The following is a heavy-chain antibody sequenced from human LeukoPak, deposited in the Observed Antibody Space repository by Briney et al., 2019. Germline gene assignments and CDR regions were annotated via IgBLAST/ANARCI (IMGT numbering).Heavy chain of an antibody. V-gene: IGHV5-51*01. D-gene: IGHD3-22*01. CDR1: GYSFTSYW. CDR3: AKLSYDSSGFKGRHFDY. J-gene: IGHJ4*02. Sequence: GESLKISCKGSGYSFTSYWIGWVRQMPGKGLEWMGIIYPGDSDTRYSPSFQGQVTISADKSIATAYLQWNSLRASDTAMYYCAKLSYDSSGFKGRHFDYWGQGTLVTVSS. CDR2: IYPGDSDT.